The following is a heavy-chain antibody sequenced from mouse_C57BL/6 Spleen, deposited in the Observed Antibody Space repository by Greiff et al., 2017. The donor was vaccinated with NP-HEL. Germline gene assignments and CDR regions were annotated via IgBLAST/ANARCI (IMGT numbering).Heavy chain of an antibody. CDR3: ARPSGTYWYFDV. J-gene: IGHJ1*03. D-gene: IGHD4-1*01. V-gene: IGHV5-12*01. CDR1: GFTFSDYY. CDR2: ISNGGGST. Sequence: EVQLVESGGGLVQPGGSLKLSCAASGFTFSDYYMYWVRQTPEKRLEWVAYISNGGGSTYYPDTVKGRFTISRDNTKNTLYLQMSRLKSEDTAMYYCARPSGTYWYFDVWGTGTTVTVSS.